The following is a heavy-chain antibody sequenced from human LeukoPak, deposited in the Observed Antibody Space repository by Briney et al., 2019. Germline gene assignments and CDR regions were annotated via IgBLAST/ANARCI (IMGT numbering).Heavy chain of an antibody. J-gene: IGHJ4*02. V-gene: IGHV3-21*01. CDR2: ISSTSSSI. CDR3: AGVSSNPYSRGWYHLDY. CDR1: GFAFSTYS. Sequence: PGGSLRLSCAASGFAFSTYSMYWVRQAPGKGLEWVSSISSTSSSIKYADSMKGRFTISRDNAKNSLYLQMNSLRAEDTAMYYCAGVSSNPYSRGWYHLDYWGQGTLVTVSS. D-gene: IGHD6-19*01.